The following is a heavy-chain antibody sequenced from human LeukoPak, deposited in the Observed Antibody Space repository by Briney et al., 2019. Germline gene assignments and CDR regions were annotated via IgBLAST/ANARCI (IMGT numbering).Heavy chain of an antibody. CDR2: IKPDSGAT. V-gene: IGHV1-2*02. D-gene: IGHD4/OR15-4a*01. CDR3: ARDHDYGPDY. Sequence: ASVKVSCKTSGYSFTVHYLHWLRQAPGQGLEWMGWIKPDSGATTFAQNFQGRLTMTSDTSINTAYMELSSLTSDDTAMYYCARDHDYGPDYWGQGTLVTVPA. J-gene: IGHJ4*02. CDR1: GYSFTVHY.